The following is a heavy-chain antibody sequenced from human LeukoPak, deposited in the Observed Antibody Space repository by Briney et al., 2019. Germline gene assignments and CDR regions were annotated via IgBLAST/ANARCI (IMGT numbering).Heavy chain of an antibody. CDR3: ARVSSGWHGYLDY. D-gene: IGHD6-25*01. Sequence: ASVKVSCKASQYSFSDYAIHWVRQAPGQRLEWMGWINAGNGNATYTQKFQDRVTFTRDTSASTAYMDLSSLRSEDTAVYYCARVSSGWHGYLDYWGQGTPVTVSS. CDR1: QYSFSDYA. V-gene: IGHV1-3*01. J-gene: IGHJ4*02. CDR2: INAGNGNA.